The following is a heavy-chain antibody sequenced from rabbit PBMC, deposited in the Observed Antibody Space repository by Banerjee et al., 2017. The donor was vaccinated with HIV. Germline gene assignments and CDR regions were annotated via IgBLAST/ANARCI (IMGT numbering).Heavy chain of an antibody. Sequence: SSGRTYYASWAKGRFTISKTSSTTVTLQMTSLTAADTATYFCARDGASGYNFNLWGPGTLVTVS. CDR2: SSGRT. D-gene: IGHD1-1*01. CDR3: ARDGASGYNFNL. J-gene: IGHJ4*01. V-gene: IGHV1S40*01.